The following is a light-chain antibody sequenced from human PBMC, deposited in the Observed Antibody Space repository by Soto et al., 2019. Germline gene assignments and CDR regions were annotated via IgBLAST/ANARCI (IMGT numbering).Light chain of an antibody. V-gene: IGKV3-15*01. J-gene: IGKJ1*01. Sequence: EIVMTQSPATLSVSPGERATLSCSASHSVSSNLAWYHQKPGQAPRLLIYGASTSATGIPARFSGSRSGTEFTLTISSLQSEDLAVYYCQQYNNWPRTFGQGTKVEIK. CDR3: QQYNNWPRT. CDR1: HSVSSN. CDR2: GAS.